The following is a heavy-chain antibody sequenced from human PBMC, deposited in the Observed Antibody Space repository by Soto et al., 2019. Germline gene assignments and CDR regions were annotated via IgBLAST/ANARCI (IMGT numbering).Heavy chain of an antibody. Sequence: PGESLKISCKGSGCSFITYWIAWVRQKPGKGLEWMGIIDPADSETKYSPSFQGQVTISADKSINTAYLQWSSLKASDTAMYYCARLGQGGYVQGMDVWGQGTTVTVSS. V-gene: IGHV5-51*01. CDR1: GCSFITYW. CDR2: IDPADSET. CDR3: ARLGQGGYVQGMDV. D-gene: IGHD5-12*01. J-gene: IGHJ6*02.